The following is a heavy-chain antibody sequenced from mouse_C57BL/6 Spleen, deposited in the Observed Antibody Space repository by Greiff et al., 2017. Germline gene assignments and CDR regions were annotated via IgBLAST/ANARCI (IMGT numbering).Heavy chain of an antibody. V-gene: IGHV1-64*01. CDR3: ARRDYYGSSYWYFDV. Sequence: VQLQQPGAELVKPGASVKLSCKASGYTFTCYWMHWVKQRPGQGLEWIGMIHPNSGSTNYNEKFKSKATLTVDKSSSTAYMQLSSLTSEDSAVYYCARRDYYGSSYWYFDVWGTSTTVTVSS. CDR1: GYTFTCYW. CDR2: IHPNSGST. D-gene: IGHD1-1*01. J-gene: IGHJ1*03.